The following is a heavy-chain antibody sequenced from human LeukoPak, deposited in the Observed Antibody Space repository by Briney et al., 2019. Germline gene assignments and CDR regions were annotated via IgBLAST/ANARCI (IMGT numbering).Heavy chain of an antibody. V-gene: IGHV4-59*01. CDR2: IYYSGST. CDR1: GGSISSYY. J-gene: IGHJ4*02. D-gene: IGHD3-22*01. CDR3: ARASEYYYDSSGYFHYFDY. Sequence: SETLSLTCSVSGGSISSYYWSWIRQPPGKGLEWIGYIYYSGSTNYNPSLKSRVTISVDTSKNQFSLKLSSVTAADTAVYYCARASEYYYDSSGYFHYFDYWGKGTLVTVSS.